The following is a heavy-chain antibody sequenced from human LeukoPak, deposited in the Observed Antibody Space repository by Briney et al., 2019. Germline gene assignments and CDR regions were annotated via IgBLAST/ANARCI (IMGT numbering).Heavy chain of an antibody. CDR2: ISGRGDST. Sequence: GGSLRLSCAASGFTFSSYSMNWVRQAPGKGLEWVSRISGRGDSTSYADSVKGRFIISRDISKNTLYLQMNSLRADDTAVYYCAKDDSALWFGELSHYFNWWGQGTLVTVSS. D-gene: IGHD3-10*01. J-gene: IGHJ4*02. V-gene: IGHV3-23*01. CDR3: AKDDSALWFGELSHYFNW. CDR1: GFTFSSYS.